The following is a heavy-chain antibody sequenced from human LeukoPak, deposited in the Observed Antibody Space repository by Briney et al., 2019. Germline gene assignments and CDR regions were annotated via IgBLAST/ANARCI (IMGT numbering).Heavy chain of an antibody. CDR1: GYTFTSYD. V-gene: IGHV1-8*03. CDR3: ARGQIAAAGLGPNYYYYYYMDV. Sequence: ASVKVSCKASGYTFTSYDINWVRQATGQGLEWMGWMNPNSGNTGYAQKFQGRVTITRNTSISTAYMELSSLRSEDTAVYYCARGQIAAAGLGPNYYYYYYMDVWGKGTTVTVSS. CDR2: MNPNSGNT. D-gene: IGHD6-13*01. J-gene: IGHJ6*03.